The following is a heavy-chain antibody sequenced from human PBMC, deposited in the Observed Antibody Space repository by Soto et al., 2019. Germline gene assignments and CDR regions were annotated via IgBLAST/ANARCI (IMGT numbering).Heavy chain of an antibody. V-gene: IGHV5-51*01. J-gene: IGHJ4*02. CDR2: IYPGDSDT. CDR3: ATYNSGWSYFDQ. D-gene: IGHD6-19*01. CDR1: GYSFTNSW. Sequence: PGESLKISCKGSGYSFTNSWIAWVRQMPVKGLECMGIIYPGDSDTTYSPSFRGQVTISADKSITTAYLQWSTLKASDTAMYYCATYNSGWSYFDQWGQGTLVTVS.